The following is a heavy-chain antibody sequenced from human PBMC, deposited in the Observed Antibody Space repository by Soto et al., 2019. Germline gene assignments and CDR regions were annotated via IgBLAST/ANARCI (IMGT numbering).Heavy chain of an antibody. CDR3: AKVIAVAGVDY. V-gene: IGHV3-30*02. Sequence: GGSLRLSCAASGFTFSSYGMHWVRQAPGKGLEGVAVIWYDGSNKYYADSVKGRFTISRDNSKNTLYLQMNSLRAEDTAVYYCAKVIAVAGVDYWGQGTLVTISS. CDR1: GFTFSSYG. D-gene: IGHD6-19*01. CDR2: IWYDGSNK. J-gene: IGHJ4*02.